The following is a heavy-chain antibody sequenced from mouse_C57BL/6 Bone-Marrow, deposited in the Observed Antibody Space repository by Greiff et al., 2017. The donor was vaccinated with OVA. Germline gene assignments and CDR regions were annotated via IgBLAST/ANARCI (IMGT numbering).Heavy chain of an antibody. CDR2: IRNKANNHAT. D-gene: IGHD1-1*01. CDR3: TRITTVVATDAMDY. Sequence: EVKLEESGGGLVQPGGSMKLSCAASGFTFSDAWMDWVRQSPEKGLEWVAEIRNKANNHATYYAESVKGRFTISRDDSKSSVYLQMNSLRAEDTGIYYCTRITTVVATDAMDYWGQGTSVTVSS. CDR1: GFTFSDAW. J-gene: IGHJ4*01. V-gene: IGHV6-6*01.